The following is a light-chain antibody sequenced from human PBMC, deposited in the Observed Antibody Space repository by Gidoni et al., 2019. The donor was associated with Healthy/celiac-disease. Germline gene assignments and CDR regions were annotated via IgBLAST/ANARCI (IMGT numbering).Light chain of an antibody. Sequence: DIQWTQSPSFLSASVGDRVTITCRASQGISSYLAWYQQKPGKAPKLLIYAASTLQSGVPSRFSGSVSGTEFTLTISSLQPEDFATYYCQQLNSYPSFTFGPGTKVDIK. CDR2: AAS. J-gene: IGKJ3*01. CDR3: QQLNSYPSFT. V-gene: IGKV1-9*01. CDR1: QGISSY.